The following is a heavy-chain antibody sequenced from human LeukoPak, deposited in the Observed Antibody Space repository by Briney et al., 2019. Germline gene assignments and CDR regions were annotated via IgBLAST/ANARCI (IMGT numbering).Heavy chain of an antibody. CDR3: ARSRYYYDNSGYYYRLYYFDY. D-gene: IGHD3-22*01. J-gene: IGHJ4*02. V-gene: IGHV3-11*04. Sequence: GGSLRLSCAASGFTFSDYYMSWIRQAPGKGLEWVSYISSSGSTIYYADSVKGRFTISRDNAKNSLYLQMNSLRAEDTAVYYCARSRYYYDNSGYYYRLYYFDYWGQGTLVTVSS. CDR1: GFTFSDYY. CDR2: ISSSGSTI.